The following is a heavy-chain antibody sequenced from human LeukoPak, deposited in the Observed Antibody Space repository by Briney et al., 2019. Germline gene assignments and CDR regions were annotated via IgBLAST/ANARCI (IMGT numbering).Heavy chain of an antibody. CDR3: DPHDSSSPF. J-gene: IGHJ4*02. CDR2: ISSSGSTI. D-gene: IGHD6-6*01. V-gene: IGHV3-11*04. Sequence: GGSLRLSCAASGFTFSDYYMSWIRQAPGKGLEWVSYISSSGSTIYYADSVKGRFTISRDNSKSTLYLQMNSLRAEDTAVYYCDPHDSSSPFWGQGTLVTVSS. CDR1: GFTFSDYY.